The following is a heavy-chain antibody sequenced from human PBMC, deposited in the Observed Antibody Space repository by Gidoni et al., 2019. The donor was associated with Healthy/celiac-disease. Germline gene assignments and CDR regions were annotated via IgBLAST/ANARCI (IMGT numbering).Heavy chain of an antibody. CDR3: TTDPEYSYEMDVGY. CDR1: GCTFSNAW. J-gene: IGHJ4*02. D-gene: IGHD5-18*01. Sequence: EVQLVESGGGLVKPGGSRRLSCAASGCTFSNAWMSWVRQAPGKGLEWVGRIKSKTDGGTTDYAAPVKGRFTISRDDSKNTLYLQMNSLKTEDTAVYYCTTDPEYSYEMDVGYWGQGTLVTVSS. CDR2: IKSKTDGGTT. V-gene: IGHV3-15*01.